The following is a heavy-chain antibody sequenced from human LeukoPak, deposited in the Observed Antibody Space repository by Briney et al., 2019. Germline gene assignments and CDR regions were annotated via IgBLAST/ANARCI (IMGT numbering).Heavy chain of an antibody. Sequence: PGRSLRLSCAASGFTFSSYGMHWVRQAPGKGLEWVAVISYDGSNKYYADSVKGRFTISRDNSKNTLYLQMNSLRAEDTAVYYCDLTMVRGVVYYFDYWGQGTLVTVSS. D-gene: IGHD3-10*01. CDR1: GFTFSSYG. J-gene: IGHJ4*02. CDR3: DLTMVRGVVYYFDY. CDR2: ISYDGSNK. V-gene: IGHV3-30*03.